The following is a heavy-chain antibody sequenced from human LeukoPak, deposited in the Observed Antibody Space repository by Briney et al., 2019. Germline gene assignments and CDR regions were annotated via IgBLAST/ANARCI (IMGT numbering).Heavy chain of an antibody. CDR1: GFTFSTYG. J-gene: IGHJ4*02. CDR2: ISGNGDRT. D-gene: IGHD1-26*01. CDR3: ARDVRGGSDSPDF. V-gene: IGHV3-23*01. Sequence: GGSLRLSCAASGFTFSTYGMHWVRQAPGKGLEYVSGISGNGDRTFYADSVKGRFTISRDNSKNTLYLQMSSLRAEDTAVYYCARDVRGGSDSPDFWGQGILVTVSS.